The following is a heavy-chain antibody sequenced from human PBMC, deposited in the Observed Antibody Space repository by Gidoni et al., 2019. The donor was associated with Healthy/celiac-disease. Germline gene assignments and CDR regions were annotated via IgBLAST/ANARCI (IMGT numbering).Heavy chain of an antibody. CDR3: AHRNLDAFDI. Sequence: QITLKESDPTLLNPTQTLQLTCTFPGFSLSTCGVGVGWIRQPPGKALAWLAIIYWDDSKCYTPSLKSSLTSTNYTSKNQVVLTMTNMDPVDTSTYYWAHRNLDAFDILGQGTMGTVPS. CDR1: GFSLSTCGVG. V-gene: IGHV2-5*02. J-gene: IGHJ3*02. CDR2: IYWDDSK.